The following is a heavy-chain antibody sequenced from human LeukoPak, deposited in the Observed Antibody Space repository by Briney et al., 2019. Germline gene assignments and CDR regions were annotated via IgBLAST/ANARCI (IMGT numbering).Heavy chain of an antibody. V-gene: IGHV3-23*01. CDR3: AKGSVALAGSPGDS. D-gene: IGHD6-19*01. CDR1: GFTFSSYT. CDR2: IGGSGYST. Sequence: PGGSLRLSCVGSGFTFSSYTMNWVRRAPGKGLEWVATIGGSGYSTYYPASVKGRIIVSRDNSKNTLFLQMDRLRGDDTAVYYCAKGSVALAGSPGDSWGQGTLVTVSP. J-gene: IGHJ4*02.